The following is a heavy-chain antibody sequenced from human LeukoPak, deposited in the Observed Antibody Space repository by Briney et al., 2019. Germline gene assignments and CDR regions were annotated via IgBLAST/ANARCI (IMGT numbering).Heavy chain of an antibody. CDR1: GGSISSGSYY. J-gene: IGHJ5*02. CDR3: ARGNRYNWFDP. V-gene: IGHV4-61*02. D-gene: IGHD2/OR15-2a*01. CDR2: IYTSGST. Sequence: PSQTLSLTCTVSGGSISSGSYYWNWLRQPAGTGLEWIGRIYTSGSTNYNPSLKSRVTISVDTSKNQFSLKLSSVTAADTAVYYCARGNRYNWFDPWGQGTLVTVSS.